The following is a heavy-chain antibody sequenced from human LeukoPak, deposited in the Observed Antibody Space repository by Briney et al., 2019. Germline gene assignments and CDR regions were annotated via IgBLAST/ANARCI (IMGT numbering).Heavy chain of an antibody. D-gene: IGHD6-13*01. CDR3: ARVRVPGIAAAGADY. Sequence: ASVKVSCKASGYTFTGYYMHWVRQAPGQGLEWMGRINPNSGGTIYAQKFQGRVTMTRDTSISTAYMELSRLRSDDTAVYYCARVRVPGIAAAGADYWGQGTLVTVSS. V-gene: IGHV1-2*06. CDR2: INPNSGGT. CDR1: GYTFTGYY. J-gene: IGHJ4*02.